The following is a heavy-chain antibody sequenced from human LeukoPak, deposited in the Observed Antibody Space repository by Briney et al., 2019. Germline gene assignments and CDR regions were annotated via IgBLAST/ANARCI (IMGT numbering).Heavy chain of an antibody. V-gene: IGHV4-59*01. CDR2: IYYSGST. J-gene: IGHJ3*02. D-gene: IGHD3-9*01. CDR1: GGSISSYY. CDR3: AREKYFDPPGAFDI. Sequence: SETLSLTCTVSGGSISSYYWSWIRQPPGKGLEWIWYIYYSGSTNYNPSLKSRVTISVDTSKNQFSLKLSSVTAADTAVYYCAREKYFDPPGAFDIWGQGTMVTVSS.